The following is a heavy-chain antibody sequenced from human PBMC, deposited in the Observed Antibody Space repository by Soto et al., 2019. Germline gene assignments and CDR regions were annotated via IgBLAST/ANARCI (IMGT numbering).Heavy chain of an antibody. D-gene: IGHD3-22*01. Sequence: TGGSLRLSCAASGFTFSDYYMSWIRQAPGKGLEWVSYISSSSSYTNYADSVKGRFTISRDNAKNSLYLQMNSLRAEDTAVYYCARYLHYYDSSGYADYWGQGTLVTVSS. CDR2: ISSSSSYT. CDR3: ARYLHYYDSSGYADY. J-gene: IGHJ4*02. V-gene: IGHV3-11*06. CDR1: GFTFSDYY.